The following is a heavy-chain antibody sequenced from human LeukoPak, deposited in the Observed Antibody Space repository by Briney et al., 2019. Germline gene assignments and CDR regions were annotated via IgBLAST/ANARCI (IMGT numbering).Heavy chain of an antibody. D-gene: IGHD6-19*01. CDR2: INSDGSST. CDR1: GFTFSSYW. Sequence: GGSLRLSCAASGFTFSSYWMHWVRQAPGKGLVWVSRINSDGSSTSYADYVKGRFTISRDNAKNTLYLQMNSLRAEDTAVYYCARDPRYSSGFAAFDIWGQGTMVTVSS. J-gene: IGHJ3*02. V-gene: IGHV3-74*01. CDR3: ARDPRYSSGFAAFDI.